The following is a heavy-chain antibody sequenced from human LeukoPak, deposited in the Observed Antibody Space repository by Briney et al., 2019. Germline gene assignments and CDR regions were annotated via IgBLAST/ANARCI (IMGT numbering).Heavy chain of an antibody. CDR2: IPDSGYST. Sequence: QPGGSLRLSCAASGFTFSGYAMSWVRQAPGKGLEWVSGIPDSGYSTYYANSVKGRFTISRDNSNNTLYLQMNSLRAEDTAVYYCAKLGGHPLHNYYVGVWGKGTTVAVSS. D-gene: IGHD3-16*01. V-gene: IGHV3-23*01. J-gene: IGHJ6*03. CDR1: GFTFSGYA. CDR3: AKLGGHPLHNYYVGV.